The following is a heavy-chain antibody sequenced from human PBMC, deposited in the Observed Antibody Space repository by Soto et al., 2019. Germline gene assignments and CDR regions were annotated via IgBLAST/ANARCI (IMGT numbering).Heavy chain of an antibody. CDR2: IYWDDDK. D-gene: IGHD3-3*01. CDR1: GFSLSTSGVG. CDR3: AHPNYDFWSGPNPQGWFDL. J-gene: IGHJ5*02. V-gene: IGHV2-5*02. Sequence: SGPTLVNPTQTLTLTCTFSGFSLSTSGVGVGWIRQPPGKALEWLALIYWDDDKRYSPSLKSRLTITKDTSKNQVVLTMTNMDPVDTATYYCAHPNYDFWSGPNPQGWFDLWGQGSLVTVSS.